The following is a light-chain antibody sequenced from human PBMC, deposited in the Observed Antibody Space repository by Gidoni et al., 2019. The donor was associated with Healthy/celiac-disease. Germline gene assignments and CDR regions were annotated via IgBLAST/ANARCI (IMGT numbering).Light chain of an antibody. CDR1: SSDVGGYNY. V-gene: IGLV2-14*01. Sequence: QSALTQPASVSGSPGQSITIPCPGTSSDVGGYNYVSWYQQHPGKAPKLMIYDVSNRPSGVSNRFAGSKSGNTASLTSSGLQAEDEADYYCSSYTSSSTPWVFGTGTKVTVL. CDR3: SSYTSSSTPWV. CDR2: DVS. J-gene: IGLJ1*01.